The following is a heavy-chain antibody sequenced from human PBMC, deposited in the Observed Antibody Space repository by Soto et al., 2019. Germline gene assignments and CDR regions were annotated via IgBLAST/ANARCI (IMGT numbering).Heavy chain of an antibody. CDR1: GFTFSNYW. J-gene: IGHJ4*02. CDR3: ARERYDTGPTEY. V-gene: IGHV3-7*03. CDR2: INQDGSEK. D-gene: IGHD1-1*01. Sequence: GGSLRLSCVDSGFTFSNYWMTWVRQAPGKGLEWVANINQDGSEKYYVDSVKGRFTISRDNPRNSMYLQMSSLRAEDTAVYYCARERYDTGPTEYWGQGTLVTVSS.